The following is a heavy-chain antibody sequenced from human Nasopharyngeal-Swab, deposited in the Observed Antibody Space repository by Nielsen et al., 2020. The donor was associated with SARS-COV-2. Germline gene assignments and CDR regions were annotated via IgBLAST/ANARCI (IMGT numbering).Heavy chain of an antibody. D-gene: IGHD2-21*01. CDR2: IYYSGNT. J-gene: IGHJ6*02. Sequence: SETLSLTCTVSGVSLSSSSYFWGWIRQPPGKGLEWIGSIYYSGNTYCNPSLKSRVTISVDTSNNQFSLKLSSVTAADTAVYYCAKHYGGGRPYGMDVWGQGTTVTV. CDR3: AKHYGGGRPYGMDV. CDR1: GVSLSSSSYF. V-gene: IGHV4-39*01.